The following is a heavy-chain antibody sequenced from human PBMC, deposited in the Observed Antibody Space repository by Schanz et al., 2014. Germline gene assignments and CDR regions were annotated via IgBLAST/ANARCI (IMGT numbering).Heavy chain of an antibody. CDR1: GFIFSNYG. V-gene: IGHV3-33*01. CDR2: IWSDGSGK. D-gene: IGHD3-9*01. J-gene: IGHJ6*02. Sequence: QVQLVESGGGVVQPGGSLRLSCAASGFIFSNYGMHWVRQAPGKGLEWVAVIWSDGSGKYYADSVKGRFTISRDSPKCTLYLQMNSLRAEDTALYYCARDSRPYYDKSMDVWGQGTTVAVSS. CDR3: ARDSRPYYDKSMDV.